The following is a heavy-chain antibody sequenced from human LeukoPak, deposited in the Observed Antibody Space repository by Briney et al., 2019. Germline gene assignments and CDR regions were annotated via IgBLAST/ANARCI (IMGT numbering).Heavy chain of an antibody. J-gene: IGHJ6*02. V-gene: IGHV3-23*01. CDR1: GFTFNNYA. CDR3: GKRELWHGSGEDA. D-gene: IGHD3-10*01. Sequence: PGGSLRLSCAPSGFTFNNYAMSWFRQTPGKGLEWVSAISGSGDRTYYAESVKGRFSISRDNSKNTLYLQMHSLRAEDTAVYYCGKRELWHGSGEDAWGQGTTVTVSS. CDR2: ISGSGDRT.